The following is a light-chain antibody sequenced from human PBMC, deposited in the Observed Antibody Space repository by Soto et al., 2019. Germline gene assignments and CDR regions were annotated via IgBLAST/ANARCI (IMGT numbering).Light chain of an antibody. CDR3: AAWDVSLNVVV. V-gene: IGLV1-44*01. CDR2: SSS. CDR1: ASNIGSNP. Sequence: QSVLTQPPSASGTPGQRVTISCSGSASNIGSNPVNWYQQLPGTAPKLLIYSSSHRPSGVPDRISGSKSGTSASLAISGLQSGDEADYYCAAWDVSLNVVVLGGGTQLTVL. J-gene: IGLJ2*01.